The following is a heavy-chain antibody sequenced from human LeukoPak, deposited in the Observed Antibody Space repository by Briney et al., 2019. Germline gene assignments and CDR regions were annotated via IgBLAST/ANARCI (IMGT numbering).Heavy chain of an antibody. J-gene: IGHJ6*03. Sequence: GGSLRLSCAASGFTFSDYYMSWIRQAPGKGLEWLSYISGSGSTIYYADSVKGRFTISRDNAKNSLYLQMNSLTVEHTAGYYCAREGFRTSYYYYYMDVWGKGTTVTVSS. D-gene: IGHD2-2*01. V-gene: IGHV3-11*04. CDR2: ISGSGSTI. CDR1: GFTFSDYY. CDR3: AREGFRTSYYYYYMDV.